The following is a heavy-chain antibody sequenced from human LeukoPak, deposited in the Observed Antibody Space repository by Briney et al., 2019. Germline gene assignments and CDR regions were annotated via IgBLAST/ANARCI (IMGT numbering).Heavy chain of an antibody. J-gene: IGHJ5*02. D-gene: IGHD2-2*01. CDR2: IYTSGST. Sequence: SETLSLTCTVSGYSISSGYYWGWIRQPPGKGLEWIGRIYTSGSTNYNPSLKSRVTMSVDTSKNQFSLKLSSVTAADTAVYYCARDVRYCSSTSCYGRGWFDPWGQGTLVTVSS. V-gene: IGHV4-38-2*02. CDR1: GYSISSGYY. CDR3: ARDVRYCSSTSCYGRGWFDP.